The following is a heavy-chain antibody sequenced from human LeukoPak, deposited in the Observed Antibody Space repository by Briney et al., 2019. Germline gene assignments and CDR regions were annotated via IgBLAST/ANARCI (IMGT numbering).Heavy chain of an antibody. Sequence: GGSLRLSCAASGFTFSSYEMNWVRQAPGKGLEWVSYISSSGSTIYYADSVKGRFTISRDNAKNSLYLQMNSLRAEDTAVYYCARFNWNAAFDFWGQGTLVTVSS. CDR3: ARFNWNAAFDF. V-gene: IGHV3-48*03. D-gene: IGHD1-1*01. J-gene: IGHJ4*02. CDR2: ISSSGSTI. CDR1: GFTFSSYE.